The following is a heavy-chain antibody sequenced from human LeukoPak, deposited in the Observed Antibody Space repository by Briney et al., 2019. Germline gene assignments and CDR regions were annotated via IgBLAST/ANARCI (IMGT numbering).Heavy chain of an antibody. D-gene: IGHD5-24*01. Sequence: GGSLRLSCAASGFTFSTYTIHWVRQAPGKGLEWVSYISGSGSTIKHADSVKGRFTISRDNAKNSLYLQMNSLRAEDTAVYYCARWATGDDAFDMWGQGTTVTVSS. J-gene: IGHJ3*02. V-gene: IGHV3-48*03. CDR2: ISGSGSTI. CDR1: GFTFSTYT. CDR3: ARWATGDDAFDM.